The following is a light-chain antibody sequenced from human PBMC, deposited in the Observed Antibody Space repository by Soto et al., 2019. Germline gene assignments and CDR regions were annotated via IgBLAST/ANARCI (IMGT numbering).Light chain of an antibody. CDR3: QQYNNWPIT. V-gene: IGKV3-11*01. CDR1: QSVSSY. J-gene: IGKJ5*01. CDR2: DAS. Sequence: EIVLTQSPATLSLSPGERATLSCRASQSVSSYLAWYQQKPGQAPRLLIYDASNRATGIPARFSGSGSGTDFTLTISSLQSEDFAAYYCQQYNNWPITFGQGKRLEIK.